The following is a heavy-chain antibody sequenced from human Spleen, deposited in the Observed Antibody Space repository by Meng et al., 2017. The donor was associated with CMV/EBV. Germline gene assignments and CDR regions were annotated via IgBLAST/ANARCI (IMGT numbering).Heavy chain of an antibody. CDR1: GGTFSRDA. Sequence: SVKVSCKASGGTFSRDAISWVRQAPGEGLEWMGGIIPIFGKGNYARRFQGRVTISADESTSTAYMELRSLTSEDTAVYYCAREVRTRILAWFDPWGQGTLVTVSS. J-gene: IGHJ5*02. V-gene: IGHV1-69*13. CDR2: IIPIFGKG. D-gene: IGHD2-15*01. CDR3: AREVRTRILAWFDP.